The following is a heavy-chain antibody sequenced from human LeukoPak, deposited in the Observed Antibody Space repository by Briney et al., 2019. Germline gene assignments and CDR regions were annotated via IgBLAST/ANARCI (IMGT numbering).Heavy chain of an antibody. CDR1: GGSVSSGNYY. CDR2: IFYTGST. V-gene: IGHV4-61*01. CDR3: ASDSSAWYYPGDI. Sequence: RSETLSQTCTVTGGSVSSGNYYGSWIRQPPGKALEWIGYIFYTGSTKYNPSLKSRVTISVDTSKNQFSPHLTSAAAADTAMYYCASDSSAWYYPGDIWGQGTMVTVSS. D-gene: IGHD6-19*01. J-gene: IGHJ3*02.